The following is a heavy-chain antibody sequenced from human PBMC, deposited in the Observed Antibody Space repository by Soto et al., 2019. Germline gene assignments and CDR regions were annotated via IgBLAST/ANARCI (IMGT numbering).Heavy chain of an antibody. CDR1: GYTFTSYY. J-gene: IGHJ4*02. CDR2: INPSGGST. D-gene: IGHD2-21*02. V-gene: IGHV1-46*01. Sequence: GASVKVSCKASGYTFTSYYMHWVRQAPGQGLEWMGIINPSGGSTSYAQKFQGRVTMTRDTSTSTVYMELSSLRSEDTAVYYCARGSSGGFVVVTATCDYWGQGTLVTVSS. CDR3: ARGSSGGFVVVTATCDY.